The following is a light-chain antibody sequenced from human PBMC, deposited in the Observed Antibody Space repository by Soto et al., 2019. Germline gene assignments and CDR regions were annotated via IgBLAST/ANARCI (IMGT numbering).Light chain of an antibody. J-gene: IGLJ2*01. CDR1: SSDVAAYNF. CDR2: EVI. V-gene: IGLV2-14*03. Sequence: QSALTQPASVSGSPGQSITISCTGTSSDVAAYNFVSWYQQHPGEVPKLMIYEVIKRPSGISDRFSGSKSGNTASLTISGLQAEDEADYYCSAHTHSNTVIFGGGTTLTVL. CDR3: SAHTHSNTVI.